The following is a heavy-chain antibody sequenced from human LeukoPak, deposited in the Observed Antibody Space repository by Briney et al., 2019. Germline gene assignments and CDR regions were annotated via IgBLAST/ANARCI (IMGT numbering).Heavy chain of an antibody. Sequence: ASVKVSCKASGYTFTGNYLHWVRQAPGQGLEWMGWIIPNSGVTNYAQKFQGRVTMTRDTSITTVYMELTRLSSDDTAVYYCARDQGGFDCWGQGTLVTVSS. CDR1: GYTFTGNY. D-gene: IGHD2-15*01. CDR2: IIPNSGVT. V-gene: IGHV1-2*02. CDR3: ARDQGGFDC. J-gene: IGHJ4*02.